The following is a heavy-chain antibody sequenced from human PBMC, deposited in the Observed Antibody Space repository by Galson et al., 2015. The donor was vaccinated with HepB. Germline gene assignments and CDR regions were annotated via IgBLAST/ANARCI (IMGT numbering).Heavy chain of an antibody. D-gene: IGHD2/OR15-2a*01. V-gene: IGHV3-15*01. CDR1: GFTFSNAW. CDR3: TTDGPFEDYYYYYYMDV. J-gene: IGHJ6*03. Sequence: SLRLSCAASGFTFSNAWMSWVRQAPGKGLEWVGRIKSKTDGGTTDYAAPVKGRFTISRDDSKNTLYLQMNSLKTEDTAVYYCTTDGPFEDYYYYYYMDVWGKGTTVTVSS. CDR2: IKSKTDGGTT.